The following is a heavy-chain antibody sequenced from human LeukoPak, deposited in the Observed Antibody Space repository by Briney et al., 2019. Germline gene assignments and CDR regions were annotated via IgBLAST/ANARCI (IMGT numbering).Heavy chain of an antibody. CDR3: ARVTAESTGYYRFADY. D-gene: IGHD3-22*01. J-gene: IGHJ4*02. CDR2: IYYSGST. V-gene: IGHV4-59*01. CDR1: GGSISTYY. Sequence: SETLSLTCTVSGGSISTYYWGWIRQPPGKGLEWIGYIYYSGSTSYSPSLKSRVTMSVDTSKNHVSLRLTSVTAADTAVYYCARVTAESTGYYRFADYWGQGTLVTVSS.